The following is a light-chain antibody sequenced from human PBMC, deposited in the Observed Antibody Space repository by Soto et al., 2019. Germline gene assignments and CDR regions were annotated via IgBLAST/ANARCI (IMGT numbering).Light chain of an antibody. CDR3: QQRNSWLWT. CDR2: DAS. V-gene: IGKV3-11*01. CDR1: QSVRGY. Sequence: EIVLTQSPATLSLSPGERATRACRASQSVRGYLAWYRQKPGQAPRLLIYDASSRATGIPGRFSGSGSGTDFTLTISSLEPEDFAVYYCQQRNSWLWTFGQGTKVEIK. J-gene: IGKJ1*01.